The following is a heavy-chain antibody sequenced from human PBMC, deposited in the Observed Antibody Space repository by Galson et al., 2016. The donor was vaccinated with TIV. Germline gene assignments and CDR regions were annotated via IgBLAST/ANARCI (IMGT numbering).Heavy chain of an antibody. Sequence: SVKVSCKASGYTFTGYFLHWVRQSPGRGLEWMGWINCNSGATKFAQNFQGRVIMTTSTSTVYMELSNLTSVDTAVFYCARDWGTGSFYFEYWGPRSLVTVSS. V-gene: IGHV1-2*02. D-gene: IGHD3-10*01. CDR2: INCNSGAT. J-gene: IGHJ4*02. CDR3: ARDWGTGSFYFEY. CDR1: GYTFTGYF.